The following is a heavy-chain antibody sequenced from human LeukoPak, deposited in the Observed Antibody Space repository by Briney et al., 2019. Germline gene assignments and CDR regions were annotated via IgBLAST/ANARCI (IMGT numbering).Heavy chain of an antibody. CDR2: IHTSGSA. Sequence: SETLSLTCTVSGGSISSYYWSWIRQPPGKGLEWIGHIHTSGSANYNPSLKSRVTMSVDTSKNQFSLKVKSVTAADTAVYYCAKEGMIRGVIDYWGQGALITVSS. CDR3: AKEGMIRGVIDY. V-gene: IGHV4-4*07. J-gene: IGHJ4*02. CDR1: GGSISSYY. D-gene: IGHD3-10*01.